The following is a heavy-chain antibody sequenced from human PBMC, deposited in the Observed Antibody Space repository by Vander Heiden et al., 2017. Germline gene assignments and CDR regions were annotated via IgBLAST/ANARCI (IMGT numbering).Heavy chain of an antibody. V-gene: IGHV1-69*01. CDR1: GGPFSSYA. Sequence: QVQLVQSGAEVKKPGSSVKVSCKASGGPFSSYAISWVRQAPGQGLEWVGGISPIFGTANCAQKFQGRVTITADESTSTAYMELSSLRSEDTAVYYCAREACSGGSCYLGYFQHWGQGTLVTVSS. D-gene: IGHD2-15*01. CDR3: AREACSGGSCYLGYFQH. J-gene: IGHJ1*01. CDR2: ISPIFGTA.